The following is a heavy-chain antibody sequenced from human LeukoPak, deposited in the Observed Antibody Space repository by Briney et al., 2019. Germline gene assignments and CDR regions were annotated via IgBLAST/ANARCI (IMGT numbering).Heavy chain of an antibody. CDR2: MNPIIGTA. CDR1: GYTFTTYA. J-gene: IGHJ5*02. CDR3: ARGIGSGHKQNCFDP. V-gene: IGHV1-8*01. Sequence: GASVKVSCKASGYTFTTYAISWVRQATGQGLEWMGWMNPIIGTASYTQKFQGRVTMTTNTSMSTAYMALSSLRSEDTAVYYCARGIGSGHKQNCFDPWGQGTMVTVSS. D-gene: IGHD6-19*01.